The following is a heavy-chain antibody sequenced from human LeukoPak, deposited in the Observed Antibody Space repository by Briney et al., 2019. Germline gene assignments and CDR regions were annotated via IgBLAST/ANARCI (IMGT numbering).Heavy chain of an antibody. D-gene: IGHD5-18*01. CDR1: GFTFSSYA. Sequence: GGSLRLSCATSGFTFSSYAMGWVRQAPGKGLEWVSSISDTGGITYYADSVKGRFTISRDNSKKTLYLQMSSLRADDTAVYFCAKATPGYSYDYPQVGFDYWGQGTLVTVAS. CDR2: ISDTGGIT. V-gene: IGHV3-23*01. CDR3: AKATPGYSYDYPQVGFDY. J-gene: IGHJ4*02.